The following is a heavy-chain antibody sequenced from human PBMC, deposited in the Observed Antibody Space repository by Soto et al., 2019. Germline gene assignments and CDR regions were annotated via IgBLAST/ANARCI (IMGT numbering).Heavy chain of an antibody. CDR3: ARDSYAMVRGVILAPFDY. V-gene: IGHV1-18*01. Sequence: EASVKVSCKASGYTFTSYGISWVRQAPGQGLEWMGWISAYNGNTNYAQKLQGRVPMTTDTSTSTAYMELRSLRSDDTAVYYCARDSYAMVRGVILAPFDYWGQGTLVTVSS. D-gene: IGHD3-10*01. CDR2: ISAYNGNT. J-gene: IGHJ4*02. CDR1: GYTFTSYG.